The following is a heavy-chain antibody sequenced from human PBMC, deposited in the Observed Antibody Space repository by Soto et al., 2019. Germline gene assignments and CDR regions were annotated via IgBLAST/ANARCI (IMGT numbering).Heavy chain of an antibody. CDR1: GYSLSIYA. J-gene: IGHJ2*01. V-gene: IGHV1-3*01. CDR2: LNPGNGNT. Sequence: KRYCKGAGYSLSIYAIDWVRHEQKQRLEWMGWLNPGNGNTKYPQKFQGRVTITRDTSASTAYMFLSSLRSEDTAVYCCARDQGIPYCGGDCYSVWYFDLWGRGTLVTVSS. D-gene: IGHD2-21*01. CDR3: ARDQGIPYCGGDCYSVWYFDL.